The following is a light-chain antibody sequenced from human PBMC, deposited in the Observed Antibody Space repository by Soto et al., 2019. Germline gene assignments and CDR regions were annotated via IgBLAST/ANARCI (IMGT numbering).Light chain of an antibody. V-gene: IGLV2-14*01. J-gene: IGLJ1*01. CDR3: GSYTSRITPYV. CDR2: EVS. CDR1: SSDVGGYNS. Sequence: QSALTQPASVSGSPGQSITISCTETSSDVGGYNSVSWYQQHPGKVPKLMIYEVSNRPSGVSNRFSGSKSGNTASLTISGLQAEDEADYYCGSYTSRITPYVFGNGTKVTVL.